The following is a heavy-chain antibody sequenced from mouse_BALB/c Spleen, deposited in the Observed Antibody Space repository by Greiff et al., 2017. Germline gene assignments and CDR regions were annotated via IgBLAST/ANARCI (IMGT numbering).Heavy chain of an antibody. V-gene: IGHV5-17*02. D-gene: IGHD1-1*01. Sequence: EVQLVESGGGLVQPGGSRTISCAASGFTFSSFGMHWVRQSPEKGLEWVAYISSGCSTIYYADTVKGRCTISRDNPKNTLFLQMTGLMSEDSAMYYCARGPTYFDYWGQGTTLTVSS. J-gene: IGHJ2*01. CDR3: ARGPTYFDY. CDR1: GFTFSSFG. CDR2: ISSGCSTI.